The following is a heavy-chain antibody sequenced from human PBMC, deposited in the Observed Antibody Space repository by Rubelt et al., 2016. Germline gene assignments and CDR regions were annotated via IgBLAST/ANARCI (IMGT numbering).Heavy chain of an antibody. V-gene: IGHV3-74*02. Sequence: VQLVESGGGVVQPGRSLRLSCAASGFTFSSYWMHWVRQAPGKGLVWVSRINSDGSSTSYADSVKGRFTSSRDNAKDTLYLQMNSLRAEDTAVYYCARVYYGDNPAVDYWGQGTLVTVSS. J-gene: IGHJ4*02. CDR3: ARVYYGDNPAVDY. CDR1: GFTFSSYW. CDR2: INSDGSST. D-gene: IGHD4-17*01.